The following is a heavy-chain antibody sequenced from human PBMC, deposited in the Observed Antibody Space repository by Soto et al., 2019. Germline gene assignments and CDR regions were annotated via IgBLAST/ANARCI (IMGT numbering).Heavy chain of an antibody. CDR3: ARTALRQIPAKNKDQYCSGGSCYPALGAFDI. D-gene: IGHD2-15*01. V-gene: IGHV3-30-3*01. Sequence: GGSLRLSCAASGFTFSSYAMHWVRQAPGKGLEWVAVISYDGSNKYYADSVKGRFTISRDNSKNTLYLQMNSLRAEDTAVYYCARTALRQIPAKNKDQYCSGGSCYPALGAFDIWGQGTMVTVSS. CDR2: ISYDGSNK. CDR1: GFTFSSYA. J-gene: IGHJ3*02.